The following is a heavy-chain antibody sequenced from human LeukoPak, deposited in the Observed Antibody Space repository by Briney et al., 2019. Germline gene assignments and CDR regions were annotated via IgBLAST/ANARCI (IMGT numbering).Heavy chain of an antibody. Sequence: HPGGSLRLSCAASGFTFSSYGMHWVRQAPGKGLEWVAFIRYDGSNKYYADSVKGRFTISRDNSKNTLYLQMNSLRAEDTAVYYCAKEYCSGGSCYYFDYWGQGTLVTVSS. V-gene: IGHV3-30*02. CDR2: IRYDGSNK. J-gene: IGHJ4*02. CDR1: GFTFSSYG. D-gene: IGHD2-15*01. CDR3: AKEYCSGGSCYYFDY.